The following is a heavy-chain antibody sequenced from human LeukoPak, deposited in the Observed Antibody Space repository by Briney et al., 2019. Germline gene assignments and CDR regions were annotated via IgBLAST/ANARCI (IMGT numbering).Heavy chain of an antibody. CDR3: AGDRAALQDWVEFDP. CDR2: IRDSGEA. CDR1: GFRASDYY. D-gene: IGHD3/OR15-3a*01. J-gene: IGHJ5*02. Sequence: GGSLRLSCAVSGFRASDYYMSWGRQAPGEGLEWVGLIRDSGEAFYADFVRGRFAISRDESVNTLYLQMNSLRVEDTAVYFCAGDRAALQDWVEFDPWGQGTPVIVSS. V-gene: IGHV3-66*03.